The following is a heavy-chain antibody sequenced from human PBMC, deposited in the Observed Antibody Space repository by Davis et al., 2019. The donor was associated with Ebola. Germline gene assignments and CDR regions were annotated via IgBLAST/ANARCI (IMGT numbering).Heavy chain of an antibody. J-gene: IGHJ6*02. CDR1: GFTFSSYA. CDR2: IYSGGST. V-gene: IGHV3-66*01. CDR3: ARDRGGDWYYYYGMDV. Sequence: GGSLRLSCAASGFTFSSYAMSWVRQAPGKGLEWVSVIYSGGSTYYADSVKGRFTISRDNSKNTLYLQMNSLRAEDTAVYYCARDRGGDWYYYYGMDVWGQGTTVTVSS. D-gene: IGHD3/OR15-3a*01.